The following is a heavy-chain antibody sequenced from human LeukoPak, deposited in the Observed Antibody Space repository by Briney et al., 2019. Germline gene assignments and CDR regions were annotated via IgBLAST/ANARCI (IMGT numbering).Heavy chain of an antibody. CDR1: GFTFSSYG. CDR2: IRYDGSNK. CDR3: AKVGYYGSGSYYLGLDV. Sequence: GGSLRLSCAASGFTFSSYGMHWVRQAPGKGLEWVAFIRYDGSNKYYADSVKGRFTISRDNSKNTLYLQMNSLRAEDTAVYYCAKVGYYGSGSYYLGLDVWGKGTTVTISS. V-gene: IGHV3-30*02. J-gene: IGHJ6*04. D-gene: IGHD3-10*01.